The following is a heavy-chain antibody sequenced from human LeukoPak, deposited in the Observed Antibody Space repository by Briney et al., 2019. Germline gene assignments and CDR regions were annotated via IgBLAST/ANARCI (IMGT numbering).Heavy chain of an antibody. D-gene: IGHD5/OR15-5a*01. CDR2: IYYSETT. CDR3: ARQVSDYYYYYIDV. CDR1: GGSISSNGYY. V-gene: IGHV4-39*01. Sequence: PSETLSLTCTVSGGSISSNGYYWDWIRQPPGKGLEWIGSIYYSETTYYNSSLKSRVTISLNTSKNQFSLRLNSVTAADTAVYYCARQVSDYYYYYIDVWGKGATVTVSS. J-gene: IGHJ6*03.